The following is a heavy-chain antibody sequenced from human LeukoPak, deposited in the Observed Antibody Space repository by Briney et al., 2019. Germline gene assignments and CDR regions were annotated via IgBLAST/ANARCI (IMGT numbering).Heavy chain of an antibody. J-gene: IGHJ6*03. D-gene: IGHD6-13*01. V-gene: IGHV1-8*01. CDR1: GYTFTSYD. CDR2: MNPNSGNT. Sequence: ASVKVSRKASGYTFTSYDINWVRQATGQGLEWMGWMNPNSGNTGYAQKFQGRVTMTRNTSISTAYMELSSLRSEDTAVYYCARGDVKRTAAVDYYYMDVWGKGTTVTVSS. CDR3: ARGDVKRTAAVDYYYMDV.